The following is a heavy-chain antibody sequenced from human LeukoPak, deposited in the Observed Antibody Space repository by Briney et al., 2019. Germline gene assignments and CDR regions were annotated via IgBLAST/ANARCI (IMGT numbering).Heavy chain of an antibody. Sequence: GGSLRLSCAASSGFTLSSFWMTWVRQAPGKGLEWVANIKQDGSLKNYVDSLKGRFTISRDNAKNSVYLQMSSLRVEDTAVYYCARDCSSTSCYTLDYWGQGTLVTVSS. CDR2: IKQDGSLK. V-gene: IGHV3-7*01. D-gene: IGHD2-2*02. J-gene: IGHJ4*02. CDR3: ARDCSSTSCYTLDY. CDR1: GFTLSSFW.